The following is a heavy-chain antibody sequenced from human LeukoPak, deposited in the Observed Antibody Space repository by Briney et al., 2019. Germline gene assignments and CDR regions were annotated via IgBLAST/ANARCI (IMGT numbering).Heavy chain of an antibody. J-gene: IGHJ4*02. D-gene: IGHD3-3*01. V-gene: IGHV1-18*01. CDR1: GYTFTRYG. Sequence: ASVKVSCKASGYTFTRYGISWVRQAPGQGLEWMGWISAYNGNTNYAQKLQGRVTMTTDTSTSTAYMELRSLRSDDTAVYYCARVLGNFWSGYSTRANFDYWGQGTLVTVSS. CDR3: ARVLGNFWSGYSTRANFDY. CDR2: ISAYNGNT.